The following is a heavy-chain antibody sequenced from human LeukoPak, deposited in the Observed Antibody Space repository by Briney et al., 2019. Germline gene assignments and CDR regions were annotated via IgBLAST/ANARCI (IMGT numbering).Heavy chain of an antibody. V-gene: IGHV3-74*01. Sequence: PGGSLRLSCAAAGFRFTSYWMHWVRQVPGKGLVWLSRMNSDGSSTSYAGSVRGRFTISRDNAKNTLYLQMNSLRAEDTAVYYCAREGIAVGEYYFDYWGQGTLVTVSS. CDR1: GFRFTSYW. CDR3: AREGIAVGEYYFDY. CDR2: MNSDGSST. J-gene: IGHJ4*02. D-gene: IGHD3-16*01.